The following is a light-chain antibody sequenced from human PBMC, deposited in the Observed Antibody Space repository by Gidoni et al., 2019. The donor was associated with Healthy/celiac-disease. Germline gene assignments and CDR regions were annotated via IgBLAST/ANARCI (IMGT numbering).Light chain of an antibody. J-gene: IGKJ3*01. CDR2: WAS. V-gene: IGKV4-1*01. Sequence: DIEMTQSPDSLAVSLGERDTINCKSSQSVLYSSNNKNYLAWYPQKPGQPPKLLIYWASTRESGVPDRFSGSGSGTDFTLTISSLQAEDVAVYYCQQYYSTPLTFXPXTKVDIK. CDR3: QQYYSTPLT. CDR1: QSVLYSSNNKNY.